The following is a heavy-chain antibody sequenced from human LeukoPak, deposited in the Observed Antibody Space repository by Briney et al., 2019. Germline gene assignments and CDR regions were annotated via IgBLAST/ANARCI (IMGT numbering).Heavy chain of an antibody. V-gene: IGHV1-69*05. Sequence: ASVKVSCKASGGTFSSYAISWVRQAPGQGLEWMGGIIPIFGTANYAQKFQGRVTITTDESTSTACMELSSLRSEDTAVYYCAMYYYDSSGYYYYFDYWGQGTLVTVSS. CDR3: AMYYYDSSGYYYYFDY. J-gene: IGHJ4*02. CDR2: IIPIFGTA. CDR1: GGTFSSYA. D-gene: IGHD3-22*01.